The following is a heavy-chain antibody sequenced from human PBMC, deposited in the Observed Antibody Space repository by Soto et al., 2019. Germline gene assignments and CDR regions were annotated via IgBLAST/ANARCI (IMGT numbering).Heavy chain of an antibody. Sequence: GASVKVSCRASGGTFSIYAISWVRQAPGQGLEWMGGIIPIFGTANYAQKFQRRVTITADESTSTAYMELSSLRSEDTAVYYCARAGRYYYDSSGYASFDYWGQGTLVTVSS. J-gene: IGHJ4*02. CDR2: IIPIFGTA. V-gene: IGHV1-69*13. D-gene: IGHD3-22*01. CDR1: GGTFSIYA. CDR3: ARAGRYYYDSSGYASFDY.